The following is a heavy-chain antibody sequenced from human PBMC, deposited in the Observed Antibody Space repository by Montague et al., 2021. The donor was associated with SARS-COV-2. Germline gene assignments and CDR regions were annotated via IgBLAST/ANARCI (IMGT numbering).Heavy chain of an antibody. CDR2: IKQDGSEK. J-gene: IGHJ4*02. D-gene: IGHD6-13*01. CDR3: AAGQGSSWL. CDR1: GFTFSSYW. V-gene: IGHV3-7*01. Sequence: SLRLSFAASGFTFSSYWMSWVRQAPGKGLEWMATIKQDGSEKYYVDSVKGRFTISRDNAKNSLYLQMNSLRAEDTAVYYCAAGQGSSWLWGQGTLVTVSS.